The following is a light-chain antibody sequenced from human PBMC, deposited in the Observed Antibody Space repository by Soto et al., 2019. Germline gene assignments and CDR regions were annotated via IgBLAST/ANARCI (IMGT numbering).Light chain of an antibody. CDR3: KQSYSTPRT. CDR2: AAS. CDR1: QSISSY. V-gene: IGKV1-39*01. Sequence: DIQMTQYPSSLSASVGDSVTITCRASQSISSYLNWYQQKPGKAPKLLIYAASSLQSGVPSRFSGSGSGTDFTLTISSLQPEDFATYYCKQSYSTPRTFGQGNKVEIK. J-gene: IGKJ1*01.